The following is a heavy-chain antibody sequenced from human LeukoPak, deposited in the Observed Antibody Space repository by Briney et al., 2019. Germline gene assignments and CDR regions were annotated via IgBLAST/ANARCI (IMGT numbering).Heavy chain of an antibody. Sequence: PGGSLRLSCAASGFTFRDYAMSWVRQAPGKGLEWVSAISYSVGSTYYADSVKGRFTISRDNSKNTLYLQISSLRAEDTAVYYCARGWGYDHFDYWGQGTLVSVSS. V-gene: IGHV3-23*01. CDR2: ISYSVGST. J-gene: IGHJ4*02. CDR3: ARGWGYDHFDY. CDR1: GFTFRDYA. D-gene: IGHD2-2*01.